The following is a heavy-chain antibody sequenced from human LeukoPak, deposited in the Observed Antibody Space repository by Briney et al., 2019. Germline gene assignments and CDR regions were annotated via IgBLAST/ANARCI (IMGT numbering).Heavy chain of an antibody. CDR1: GFTFSSYG. D-gene: IGHD2-2*01. CDR2: ISYDGSNE. Sequence: GGSLRLSCAASGFTFSSYGMHWVRQAPGKGLEWAALISYDGSNEYYADSVRGRFTISRDNSKFTLYMQMNSLRAEDTAVYYCARVRAGYCTSTSCYTGMDVWGQGTTVTVSS. V-gene: IGHV3-30*03. CDR3: ARVRAGYCTSTSCYTGMDV. J-gene: IGHJ6*02.